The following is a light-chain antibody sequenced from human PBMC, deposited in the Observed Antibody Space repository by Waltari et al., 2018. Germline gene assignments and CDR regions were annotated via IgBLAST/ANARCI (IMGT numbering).Light chain of an antibody. J-gene: IGLJ1*01. CDR2: DVS. V-gene: IGLV2-14*03. CDR3: ISYTSSRHYV. Sequence: QSALTQPASVSGSPGQSITISCTGSRSDVGGYKYVSWYQQHPGKAPKLIILDVSGRPCGVSTRLSGPKSGNTASLTISGLQPDDEADYHCISYTSSRHYVFGAGTKVIVL. CDR1: RSDVGGYKY.